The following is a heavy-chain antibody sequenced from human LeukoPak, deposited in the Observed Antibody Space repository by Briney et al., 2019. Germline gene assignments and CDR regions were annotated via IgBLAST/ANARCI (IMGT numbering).Heavy chain of an antibody. Sequence: ASVKVSCKASGYTFIGFYIHWVRQAPGQGLEWMGWINSNSGVPNYAQKFQGRVTMTRDTSIGTAYIQLSSLRSDDTAVYYCARDPLYSSGPISHDFWGQGTLVTVSS. CDR1: GYTFIGFY. CDR2: INSNSGVP. J-gene: IGHJ4*02. D-gene: IGHD3-22*01. V-gene: IGHV1-2*02. CDR3: ARDPLYSSGPISHDF.